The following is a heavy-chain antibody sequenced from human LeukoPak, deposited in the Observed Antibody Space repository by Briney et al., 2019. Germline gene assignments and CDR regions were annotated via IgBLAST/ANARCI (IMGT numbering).Heavy chain of an antibody. V-gene: IGHV3-30*03. CDR3: ARVRIVGSTYDAFDI. CDR1: GFTFSSYG. D-gene: IGHD1-26*01. CDR2: ISYDGSNK. J-gene: IGHJ3*02. Sequence: PGGSLRLSCAASGFTFSSYGMHWVRQAPGKGLEWEAVISYDGSNKYYADSVKGRFTISRDNSKNTLYLQMNSLRAEDAAVYYCARVRIVGSTYDAFDIWGQGTMVTVSS.